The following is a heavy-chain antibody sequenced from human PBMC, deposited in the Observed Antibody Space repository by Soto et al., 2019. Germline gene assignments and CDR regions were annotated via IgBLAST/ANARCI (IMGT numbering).Heavy chain of an antibody. Sequence: QMQLVQSGPEVKKPGTSVKVSCKASGFTFTSSAMQWVRQARGQRLEWIGWIVVGSGNTNYAQKFQERVTITRDMSTSTAYMELSSLRSEDTGVYYCAAEPNYYDSSGYYDRDYYYYGMDVWGQGTTVTVSS. D-gene: IGHD3-22*01. CDR1: GFTFTSSA. J-gene: IGHJ6*02. V-gene: IGHV1-58*02. CDR2: IVVGSGNT. CDR3: AAEPNYYDSSGYYDRDYYYYGMDV.